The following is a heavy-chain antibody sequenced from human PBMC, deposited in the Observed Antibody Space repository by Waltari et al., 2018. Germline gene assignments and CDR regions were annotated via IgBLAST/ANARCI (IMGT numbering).Heavy chain of an antibody. J-gene: IGHJ4*02. CDR3: ARVRGRDNCFDY. D-gene: IGHD3-16*01. CDR2: INHRGST. CDR1: GGSFSGYY. Sequence: QVQLQQWGAGLLKPSETLSLTCAVYGGSFSGYYWSWIRQPPGKGLEWIGEINHRGSTSYNPSLKSLVTISVDTSKNQFSLKLSSVTAADTAVYYCARVRGRDNCFDYWGQGTLVTVSS. V-gene: IGHV4-34*01.